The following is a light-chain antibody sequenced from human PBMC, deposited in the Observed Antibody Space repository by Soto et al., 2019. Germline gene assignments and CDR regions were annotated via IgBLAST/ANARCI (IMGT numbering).Light chain of an antibody. CDR1: QSISRY. V-gene: IGKV1-39*01. CDR3: HQSYSSPDT. CDR2: AAS. J-gene: IGKJ1*01. Sequence: DIQMTQSPSSLSASVGDRVTITCRASQSISRYVNWYQQKPAKAPKLLIYAASSLQSGVPPRGSGSGSGTDFTLTISSLQTEDFASYYCHQSYSSPDTFGQGTKVEIK.